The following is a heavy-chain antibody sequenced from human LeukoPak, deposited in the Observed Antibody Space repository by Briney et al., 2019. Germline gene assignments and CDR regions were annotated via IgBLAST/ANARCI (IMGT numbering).Heavy chain of an antibody. CDR3: ARGPSKPHLRADDY. D-gene: IGHD3-16*01. V-gene: IGHV1-69*05. Sequence: ASVKVSCKASGGTFSSYAISWVRQAPGQGLEWMGGIIPIFGTANYAQKLQGRVTMTTDTSTSTAYMELRSLRSDDTAVYYCARGPSKPHLRADDYWGQGTLVTVSS. J-gene: IGHJ4*02. CDR1: GGTFSSYA. CDR2: IIPIFGTA.